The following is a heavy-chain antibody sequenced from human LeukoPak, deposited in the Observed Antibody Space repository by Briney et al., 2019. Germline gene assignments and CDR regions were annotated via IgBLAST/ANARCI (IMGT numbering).Heavy chain of an antibody. CDR1: GGSISSYY. CDR3: ARWKQDYSNHYYYYYYMDV. Sequence: SETLSLTCTVSGGSISSYYWSWIRQPPGKGLEWIGYIYTSGSTNYNPSLKSRVTISVDTSKNQFSLKLSSVTAADTAVYYCARWKQDYSNHYYYYYYMDVWGKGTTVTVSS. D-gene: IGHD4-11*01. V-gene: IGHV4-4*09. J-gene: IGHJ6*03. CDR2: IYTSGST.